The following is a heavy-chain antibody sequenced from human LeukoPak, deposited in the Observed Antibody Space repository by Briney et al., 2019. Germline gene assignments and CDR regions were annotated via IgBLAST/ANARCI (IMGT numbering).Heavy chain of an antibody. D-gene: IGHD3-10*01. CDR2: INPNSGGT. V-gene: IGHV1-2*02. J-gene: IGHJ4*02. CDR1: GYTFTSYA. CDR3: ARDLGYGEAVAGDY. Sequence: GASVKVSCKASGYTFTSYAMNWVRQAPGQGLEWMGWINPNSGGTNYAQKFQGRVTMTRDTSISTAYMELSRLRSDDTAVYYCARDLGYGEAVAGDYWGQGTLVTVSS.